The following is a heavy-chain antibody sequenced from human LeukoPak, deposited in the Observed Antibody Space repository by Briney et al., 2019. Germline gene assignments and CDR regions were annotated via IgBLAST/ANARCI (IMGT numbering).Heavy chain of an antibody. CDR3: AKGLARGYCSSTSYYNGGY. CDR2: IRYDGSNK. V-gene: IGHV3-30*02. Sequence: PGGSLRLSCAASGFTFSSYGMHWVRQAPGKGLEWVAFIRYDGSNKYYADSVKGRFTISRDNSKNTLYLQMNSLGAEDTAVYYCAKGLARGYCSSTSYYNGGYWGQGTLVTVSS. CDR1: GFTFSSYG. D-gene: IGHD2-2*02. J-gene: IGHJ4*02.